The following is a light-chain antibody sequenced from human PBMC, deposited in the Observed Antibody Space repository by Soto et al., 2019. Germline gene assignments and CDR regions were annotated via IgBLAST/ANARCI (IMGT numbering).Light chain of an antibody. CDR1: QSVSSSY. V-gene: IGKV3-15*01. CDR2: DAS. Sequence: DIVLTQFPGTLSLSPGERATRSCRASQSVSSSYLAWYQQKPGQAPRLLIFDASTRATNIPARFTGSGSGTEFTLTISSLQSEDFATYYCQHYNSYPYTFGQGTKVDIK. J-gene: IGKJ1*01. CDR3: QHYNSYPYT.